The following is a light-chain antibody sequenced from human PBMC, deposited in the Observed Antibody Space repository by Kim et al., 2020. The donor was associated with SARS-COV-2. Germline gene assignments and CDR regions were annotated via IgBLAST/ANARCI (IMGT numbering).Light chain of an antibody. J-gene: IGLJ3*02. V-gene: IGLV4-69*01. CDR1: SGHSSHA. Sequence: QPVLTQSPSASASLGASVKLTCTLSSGHSSHAITWHQPQPEKAPRYLMKVNSDGSHIKEDGISDRFSGSSSGAERYLTISSLQSEDEADYYCQTWGTGIWVFGGGTQLTVL. CDR2: VNSDGSH. CDR3: QTWGTGIWV.